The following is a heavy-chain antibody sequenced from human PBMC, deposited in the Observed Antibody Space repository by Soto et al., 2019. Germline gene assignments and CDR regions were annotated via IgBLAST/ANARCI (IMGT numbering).Heavy chain of an antibody. J-gene: IGHJ4*02. Sequence: ASVKVSCKASGYTFTGYAMHWVRQAPGQRLEWMGWINAGNGNTKYSQKFQGRVTITRDTSASTAYMELSSLRSEDTAVYYCAGVRFLEWFYLDYWGQGTLVTVSS. CDR1: GYTFTGYA. D-gene: IGHD3-3*01. V-gene: IGHV1-3*01. CDR2: INAGNGNT. CDR3: AGVRFLEWFYLDY.